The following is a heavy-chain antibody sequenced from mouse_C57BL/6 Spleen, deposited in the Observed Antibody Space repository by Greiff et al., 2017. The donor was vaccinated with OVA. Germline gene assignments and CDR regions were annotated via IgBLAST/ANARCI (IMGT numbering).Heavy chain of an antibody. D-gene: IGHD2-1*01. V-gene: IGHV5-17*01. J-gene: IGHJ3*01. CDR2: ISSGSSTI. CDR3: APIYYGNHGFAY. Sequence: EVMLVESGGGLVKPGGSLKLSCAASGFTFSDYGMHWVRQAPEKGLEWVAYISSGSSTIYYADTVKGRFTLSRDNAKNTLFLQMTSLRSEDTAMYYCAPIYYGNHGFAYWGQGILVTVSA. CDR1: GFTFSDYG.